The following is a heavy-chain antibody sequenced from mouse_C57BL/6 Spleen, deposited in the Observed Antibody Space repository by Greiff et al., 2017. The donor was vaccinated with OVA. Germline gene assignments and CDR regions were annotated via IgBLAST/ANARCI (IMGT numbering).Heavy chain of an antibody. Sequence: EVKLVESGGGLVKPGGSLKLSCAASGFTFSSYAMSWVRQTPEKRLEWVATISDGGSYTYYPDNIKGRFTISRDNAKNNLFLQMSHLKSEDTAMYYCARDGGRYAMDYWGQGTSVTVSS. CDR2: ISDGGSYT. V-gene: IGHV5-4*01. CDR3: ARDGGRYAMDY. CDR1: GFTFSSYA. J-gene: IGHJ4*01.